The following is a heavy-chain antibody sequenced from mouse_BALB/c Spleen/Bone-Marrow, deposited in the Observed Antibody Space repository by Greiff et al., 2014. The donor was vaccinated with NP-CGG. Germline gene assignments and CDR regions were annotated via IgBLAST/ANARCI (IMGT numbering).Heavy chain of an antibody. V-gene: IGHV14-3*02. CDR1: GFNIKDTY. D-gene: IGHD1-1*01. J-gene: IGHJ2*01. CDR2: IDPANGNT. Sequence: VHVKQFGAELVKPGASVKLSCTASGFNIKDTYMHWVKQRPEQGLEWIGRIDPANGNTKYDPKFQGKATITADTSSNTAYLQLSSLTSEDTAVYYCARYYYGSSYFDYWGQGTTLTVSS. CDR3: ARYYYGSSYFDY.